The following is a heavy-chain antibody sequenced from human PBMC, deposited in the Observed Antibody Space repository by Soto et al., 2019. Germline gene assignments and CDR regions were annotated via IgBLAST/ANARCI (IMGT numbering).Heavy chain of an antibody. V-gene: IGHV3-21*01. J-gene: IGHJ6*02. Sequence: LRLSCAASGFTFSSYSMNWVRQAPGKVLEWVSSISSSSSYIYYADSVKGRFTISRDNAKNSLYLQMNSLRAEDTAVYYCARDVTIFGVVTPYYYGMDVWGQGTTVTVSS. CDR2: ISSSSSYI. D-gene: IGHD3-3*01. CDR3: ARDVTIFGVVTPYYYGMDV. CDR1: GFTFSSYS.